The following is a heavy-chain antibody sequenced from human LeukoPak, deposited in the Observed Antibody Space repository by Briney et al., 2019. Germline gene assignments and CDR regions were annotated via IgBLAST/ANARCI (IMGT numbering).Heavy chain of an antibody. CDR1: GFTFSNYW. CDR3: ATYSSLNRREFQF. V-gene: IGHV3-7*01. CDR2: IKTDGSEK. D-gene: IGHD3-22*01. Sequence: GGSLRLSCAGSGFTFSNYWLGWVRQAPGKGLQWVANIKTDGSEKYYVDSVKGRFTTSRDNAENSLYLQMNSLRAEDTAVYYCATYSSLNRREFQFWGQGTLLTVSS. J-gene: IGHJ1*01.